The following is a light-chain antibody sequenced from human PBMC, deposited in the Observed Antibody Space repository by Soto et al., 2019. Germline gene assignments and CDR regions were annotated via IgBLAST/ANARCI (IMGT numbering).Light chain of an antibody. V-gene: IGKV1-9*01. J-gene: IGKJ1*01. CDR3: QQFNSYWT. Sequence: IQLSQSPSSLCASVGDRVTITCRASQGISSYLAWYQQKPGKAPKLLIYAASTLQSGVPSRFSGGGSGTEFTLTISSLQPDDFATYYCQQFNSYWTFGQGTKVDIK. CDR2: AAS. CDR1: QGISSY.